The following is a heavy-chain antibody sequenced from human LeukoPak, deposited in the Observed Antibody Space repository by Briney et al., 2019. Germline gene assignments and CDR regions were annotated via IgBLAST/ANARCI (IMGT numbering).Heavy chain of an antibody. Sequence: SQTLSLTCAISGDSVYSNSAAWNWIRQSPSRGLEWLGRTYYRSKWYNDYAVSVKSRITIDPDTSKNQFSLQLNSVTPEDTAVNYCARSIITGTTFWFDPWGQGTLVTVSS. J-gene: IGHJ5*02. CDR1: GDSVYSNSAA. D-gene: IGHD1-7*01. CDR2: TYYRSKWYN. V-gene: IGHV6-1*01. CDR3: ARSIITGTTFWFDP.